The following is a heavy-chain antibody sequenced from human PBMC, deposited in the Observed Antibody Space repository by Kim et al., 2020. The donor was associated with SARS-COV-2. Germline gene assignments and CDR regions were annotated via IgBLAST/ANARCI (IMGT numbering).Heavy chain of an antibody. J-gene: IGHJ4*02. D-gene: IGHD3-22*01. V-gene: IGHV3-74*01. Sequence: YAASLKGRLPISRDNAKNTVFLQMDSLRVEDTAVYYCEREWLESGWGFDLWGQGTVVTVSS. CDR3: EREWLESGWGFDL.